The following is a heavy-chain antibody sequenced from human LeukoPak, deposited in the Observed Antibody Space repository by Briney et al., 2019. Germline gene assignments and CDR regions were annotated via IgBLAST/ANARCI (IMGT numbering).Heavy chain of an antibody. J-gene: IGHJ6*02. V-gene: IGHV3-15*01. Sequence: PGGSLRLSCAASGFTFSNAWMSWVRQAPGKGLEWVGRIKSKTDGGTTDYAAPVKGRFTISRDDSKNTLYLQMNSLKTEDTAVYYCTTDPWIQLWTPVEDYYYGMDVWGQGTTVTVSS. D-gene: IGHD5-18*01. CDR2: IKSKTDGGTT. CDR1: GFTFSNAW. CDR3: TTDPWIQLWTPVEDYYYGMDV.